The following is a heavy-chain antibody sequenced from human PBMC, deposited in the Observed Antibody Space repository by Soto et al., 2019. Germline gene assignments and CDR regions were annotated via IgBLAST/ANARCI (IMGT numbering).Heavy chain of an antibody. CDR1: GGSISSSNYY. D-gene: IGHD5-12*01. Sequence: QVQLQESGPGLVKPSQTLSLTCTVSGGSISSSNYYWSWIRQHPGKGLEWIGYIYYSGSSYYNPSLESGLIISVDTSKNQFSLTLSSVTAADTDVDYCARDRSGYNYFDYWGQGNLVNVSS. CDR3: ARDRSGYNYFDY. CDR2: IYYSGSS. V-gene: IGHV4-31*03. J-gene: IGHJ4*02.